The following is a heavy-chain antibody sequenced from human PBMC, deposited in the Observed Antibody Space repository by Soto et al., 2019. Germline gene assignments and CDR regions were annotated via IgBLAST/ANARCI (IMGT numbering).Heavy chain of an antibody. D-gene: IGHD4-4*01. Sequence: QLQLQESGSGLVKPSQTLSLTCAVSGGSISSGGYSWSWIRQPPGKGLEWIGYIYHSGSTYYNPSLKSRVTISVDRSKNQFSLKLSSVTAADTAVYYCARGNDDYSNHQVGFDPWGQGTLVTVSS. CDR3: ARGNDDYSNHQVGFDP. CDR2: IYHSGST. V-gene: IGHV4-30-2*01. CDR1: GGSISSGGYS. J-gene: IGHJ5*02.